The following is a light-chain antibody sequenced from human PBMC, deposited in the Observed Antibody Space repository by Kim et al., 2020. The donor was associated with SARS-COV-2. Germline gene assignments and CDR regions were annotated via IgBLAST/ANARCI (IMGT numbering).Light chain of an antibody. CDR3: QVWDSSSDHPWV. J-gene: IGLJ3*02. CDR1: NSGSKS. CDR2: HDS. V-gene: IGLV3-21*04. Sequence: SYELTQPPSVSVAPGKTATITCGGNNSGSKSVQWYQQKPGQAPVLVIYHDSDRPSGIPERFSGSNSGNTATLTISRVEAGDEADYYCQVWDSSSDHPWVFGGGTQLTVL.